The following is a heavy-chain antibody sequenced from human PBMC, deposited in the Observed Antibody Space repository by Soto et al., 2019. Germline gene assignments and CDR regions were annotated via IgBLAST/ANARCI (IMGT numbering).Heavy chain of an antibody. CDR2: IYYNGST. V-gene: IGHV4-59*01. D-gene: IGHD3-22*01. J-gene: IGHJ4*02. Sequence: SETLSLTCTTSGGSISSYYWSSIRQHPGKGLEWIGYIYYNGSTNYNPSLKSRVTISVDTSKNQFSLKLSSVTAADTAVYYCARQTIDSSGYYYAYWAQGTLVTDSS. CDR3: ARQTIDSSGYYYAY. CDR1: GGSISSYY.